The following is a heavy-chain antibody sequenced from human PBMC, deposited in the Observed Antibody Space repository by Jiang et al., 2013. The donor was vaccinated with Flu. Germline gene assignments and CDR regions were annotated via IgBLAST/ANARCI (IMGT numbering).Heavy chain of an antibody. CDR3: ARSGIAAAGTYNYFDY. Sequence: TFSSYAMSWVRQAPGKGLEWVSAISGSGGSTYYADSVKGRFTISRDNSKNTLYLQMNSLRAEDTAVYYCARSGIAAAGTYNYFDYWGQGTLVTVSS. J-gene: IGHJ4*02. D-gene: IGHD6-13*01. V-gene: IGHV3-23*01. CDR1: TFSSYA. CDR2: ISGSGGST.